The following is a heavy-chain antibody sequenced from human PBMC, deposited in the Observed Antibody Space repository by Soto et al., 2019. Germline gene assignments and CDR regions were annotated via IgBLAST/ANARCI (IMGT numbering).Heavy chain of an antibody. J-gene: IGHJ4*02. V-gene: IGHV4-39*01. CDR3: ARLPVPLIGGSLDY. CDR2: IYYSGST. D-gene: IGHD3-3*01. Sequence: TETLSLTCTVSGGSISSSSYYWGWIRQPPGKGLEWIGSIYYSGSTYYNPSLKSRVTISVDTSKNQFSLKLSSVTAADTAVYYSARLPVPLIGGSLDYWGQGTLVTVYS. CDR1: GGSISSSSYY.